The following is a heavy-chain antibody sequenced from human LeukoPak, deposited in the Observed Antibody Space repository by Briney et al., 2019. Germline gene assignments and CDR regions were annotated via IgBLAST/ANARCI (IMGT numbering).Heavy chain of an antibody. CDR1: GGSISSGGYY. D-gene: IGHD6-6*01. J-gene: IGHJ4*02. CDR2: IYYSGST. Sequence: PSQTLSLTCTVSGGSISSGGYYWSWIRQHPGKGLEWIGYIYYSGSTYYNPSLKSRVTISVDTSKNQFSLKLSSVTAADTAVYYCARTTFGIAARPIDYWGQGTLVTVSS. V-gene: IGHV4-31*03. CDR3: ARTTFGIAARPIDY.